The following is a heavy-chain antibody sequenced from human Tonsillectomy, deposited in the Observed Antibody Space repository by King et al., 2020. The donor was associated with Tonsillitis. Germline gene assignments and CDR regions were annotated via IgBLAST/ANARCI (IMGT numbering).Heavy chain of an antibody. CDR3: ASLYGDYVWGHYYFDY. Sequence: VQLVESGPGLVKPSETLSLTCSVSGDSISSYSWSWIRQPPGKGLEWIGYIYNSGSTNYNPPLKSRVTISVDTSKNQFSLKLNSVTVADTAVYYCASLYGDYVWGHYYFDYWGQGTLVTVSS. CDR2: IYNSGST. V-gene: IGHV4-59*01. CDR1: GDSISSYS. J-gene: IGHJ4*02. D-gene: IGHD4-17*01.